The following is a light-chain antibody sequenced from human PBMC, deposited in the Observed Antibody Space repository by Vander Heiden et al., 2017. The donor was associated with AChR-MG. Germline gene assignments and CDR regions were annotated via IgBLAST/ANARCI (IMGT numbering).Light chain of an antibody. CDR3: QQYNNLWT. V-gene: IGKV1-5*03. CDR1: ESVSSW. CDR2: KTS. J-gene: IGKJ1*01. Sequence: IQMTQSPSTLSASIGDRVTISCRASESVSSWLAWYQQKPGKAPRLLIYKTSTLQKGVPSRFSGSGSGTDFTLTIYNLQPYDVATYYCQQYNNLWTFGQGTSVEIK.